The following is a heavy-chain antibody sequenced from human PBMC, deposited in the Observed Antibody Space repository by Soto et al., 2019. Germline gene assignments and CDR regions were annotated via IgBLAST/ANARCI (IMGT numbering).Heavy chain of an antibody. D-gene: IGHD6-13*01. CDR2: IYCDDDK. CDR3: AHRHPTSPPGYSRTWPSAYNGFDP. Sequence: QITLKESGPTLVKPTQTLTLTCTFSGFSLSTSGVGVGWIRQPPGKALEWLALIYCDDDKRYSPSLKSRLTITKDTSKNQGVLTMPNMHPVDTATYYCAHRHPTSPPGYSRTWPSAYNGFDPWGQGPLVTVSS. CDR1: GFSLSTSGVG. J-gene: IGHJ5*02. V-gene: IGHV2-5*02.